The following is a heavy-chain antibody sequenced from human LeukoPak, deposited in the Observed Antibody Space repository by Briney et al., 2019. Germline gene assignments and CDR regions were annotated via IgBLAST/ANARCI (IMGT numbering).Heavy chain of an antibody. Sequence: GGSLRLSCAASGFPFSSRWMSWVRQAPGKGLEWVGNIQPDGNKECPVDSVKGRFTISRDNARNSLFLRMNSLRVEDTAVYYCASQSYARFDPWGQGTLVTVSS. CDR3: ASQSYARFDP. V-gene: IGHV3-7*01. CDR1: GFPFSSRW. CDR2: IQPDGNKE. D-gene: IGHD3-16*01. J-gene: IGHJ5*02.